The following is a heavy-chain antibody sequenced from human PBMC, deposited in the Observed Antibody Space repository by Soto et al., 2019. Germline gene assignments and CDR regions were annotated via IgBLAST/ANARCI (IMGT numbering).Heavy chain of an antibody. J-gene: IGHJ6*02. CDR1: GGTFSSYA. Sequence: QVQLVQSGAEVKKPGSSVKVSCKASGGTFSSYAISWVRQAPGQGLEWMGGIIPIFGTANYAQKFQGRVTMTADAPPSTAYMELSSLRSEDTAAYYCARHVPAAGYYYGMDVWGQGPTVTVSS. CDR2: IIPIFGTA. V-gene: IGHV1-69*12. CDR3: ARHVPAAGYYYGMDV. D-gene: IGHD2-2*01.